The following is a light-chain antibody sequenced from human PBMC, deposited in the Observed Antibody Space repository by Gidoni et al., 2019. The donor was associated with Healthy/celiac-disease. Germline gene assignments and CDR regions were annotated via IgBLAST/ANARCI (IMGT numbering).Light chain of an antibody. CDR2: GAS. J-gene: IGKJ2*01. CDR1: QSVSSSY. Sequence: EIVFTQSQRTLSLSPGERATLSCRASQSVSSSYLAWYQQKPGQAPRLLIYGASSRATGIPDRFSGSGSGTDFTLTISRLEPEDFAVYYCQQYGSSPLYTFGQGTKLEIK. CDR3: QQYGSSPLYT. V-gene: IGKV3-20*01.